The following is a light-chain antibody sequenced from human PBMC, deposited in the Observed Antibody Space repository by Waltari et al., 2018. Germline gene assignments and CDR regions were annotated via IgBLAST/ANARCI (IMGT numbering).Light chain of an antibody. V-gene: IGLV1-44*01. CDR3: AAWDDSLNGVV. Sequence: QSVLTQPPSASGTPGQRVTMSCSGTSSNIGNNTVNWYQQLPGTAPKLLIYTNNQRPSGVPDRFSGSKSGTSASLAISGLQSEDEADYYCAAWDDSLNGVVFGGGTKLTVL. J-gene: IGLJ2*01. CDR2: TNN. CDR1: SSNIGNNT.